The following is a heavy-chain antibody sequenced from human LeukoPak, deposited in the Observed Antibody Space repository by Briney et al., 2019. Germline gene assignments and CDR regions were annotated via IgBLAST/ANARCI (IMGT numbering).Heavy chain of an antibody. CDR2: IYSSGST. Sequence: PGGSLRLSCAASGFTVSSSYMSWVRQAPGKGLEWVSVIYSSGSTYYTDSVKGRFTISRDNSKNTLYLQMNSLRAEDTAVYFCARVRYFDWLFKDWGQGTLVTVSS. D-gene: IGHD3-9*01. CDR3: ARVRYFDWLFKD. J-gene: IGHJ4*02. CDR1: GFTVSSSY. V-gene: IGHV3-53*01.